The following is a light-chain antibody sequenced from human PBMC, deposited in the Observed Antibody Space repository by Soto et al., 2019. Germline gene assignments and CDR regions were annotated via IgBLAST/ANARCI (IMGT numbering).Light chain of an antibody. Sequence: DIQMTQSPSSLSASVGDRVTISCRASQSISGYLNWYHQKPGKAPRLLIYAASSLQSGVSSRFSGSGSGTDFTLTISSLQPEDFATYYCQQSYSTPRTFGGGTKVEIK. J-gene: IGKJ4*01. CDR2: AAS. CDR3: QQSYSTPRT. V-gene: IGKV1-39*01. CDR1: QSISGY.